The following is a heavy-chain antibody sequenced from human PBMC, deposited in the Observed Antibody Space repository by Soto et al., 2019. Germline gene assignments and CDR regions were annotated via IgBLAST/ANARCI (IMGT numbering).Heavy chain of an antibody. CDR3: ATQESESGTPHYYFYYMDV. D-gene: IGHD3-10*01. CDR2: IYYSGTT. V-gene: IGHV4-30-4*01. Sequence: PSETLSLTCNVSGVSISNSYYYWSWIRQPPGKGLEWIGYIYYSGTTYYNPSLKSRVTISVDTSKNQVSLNLGSVTAADTAVYYCATQESESGTPHYYFYYMDVWGQGTTVTVSS. CDR1: GVSISNSYYY. J-gene: IGHJ6*02.